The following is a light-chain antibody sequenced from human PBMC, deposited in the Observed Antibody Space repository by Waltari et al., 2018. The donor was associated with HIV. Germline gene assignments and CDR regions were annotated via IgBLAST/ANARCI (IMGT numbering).Light chain of an antibody. CDR3: NSYSTTYTPCV. Sequence: QSALTQPASVSGSPGQSITIPCTGSSSDVGAYNYVPWYQQHPGKAPKLVIYDVSNRPSGVSNRFSGSKSGNMASLTISGLQTEDEADYYCNSYSTTYTPCVFGTGTRVTVL. CDR2: DVS. J-gene: IGLJ1*01. V-gene: IGLV2-14*01. CDR1: SSDVGAYNY.